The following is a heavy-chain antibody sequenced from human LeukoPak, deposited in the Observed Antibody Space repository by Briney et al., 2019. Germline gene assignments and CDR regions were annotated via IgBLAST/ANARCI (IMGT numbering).Heavy chain of an antibody. Sequence: GGSLRLSCAASGFTFSSYGMHWVRQAPGKGLEWVAVISYDGSNKYYADSVKGRFTISRDNSKNTLYPQMNSLRAEDTAVYYCAKDSFDGDYPTDLDVWGQGTTVTVSS. CDR2: ISYDGSNK. CDR1: GFTFSSYG. CDR3: AKDSFDGDYPTDLDV. V-gene: IGHV3-30*18. J-gene: IGHJ6*02. D-gene: IGHD4-17*01.